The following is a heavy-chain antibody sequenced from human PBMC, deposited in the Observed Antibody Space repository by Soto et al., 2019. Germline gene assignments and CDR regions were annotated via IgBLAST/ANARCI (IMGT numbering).Heavy chain of an antibody. CDR3: ARRGGVYQSLDS. Sequence: PSETLSLTCTVSGGSISTYYWSWIRQPPGKGLEWIGYIYYTGTTTYNPSFRSRLTISVDSSKNQFSLKLTSVTAADTAVYYCARRGGVYQSLDSWGQGALVTVSS. V-gene: IGHV4-59*08. D-gene: IGHD2-8*02. CDR2: IYYTGTT. J-gene: IGHJ5*01. CDR1: GGSISTYY.